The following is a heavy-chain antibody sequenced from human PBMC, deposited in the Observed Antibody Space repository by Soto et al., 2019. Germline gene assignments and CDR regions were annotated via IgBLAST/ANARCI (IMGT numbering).Heavy chain of an antibody. CDR3: AKAKGGTPYYIDS. CDR2: INWNSDKV. V-gene: IGHV3-9*01. D-gene: IGHD6-25*01. Sequence: VLLVESGGGLVQPGRSLRLSCAVSGFNFGNYAMHWGRQAPGKGLEWVAAINWNSDKVAYAGSVLGRFTIFRDSAKNSLHLQMNDLTTEDTAFYYRAKAKGGTPYYIDSWGQGILVTVSS. J-gene: IGHJ4*02. CDR1: GFNFGNYA.